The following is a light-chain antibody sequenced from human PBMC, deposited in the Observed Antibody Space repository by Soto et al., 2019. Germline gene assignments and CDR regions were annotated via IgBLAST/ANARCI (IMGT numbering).Light chain of an antibody. Sequence: DIQMTQSPSSLSASVGDRVTITCQASQNINNYLNWYQQKPGRAPKLLIYDASNLEAGGPSRFRGSGSGTDFTFSIRRLQPEDSATYYCQQYENLPTFGQGTRLEIK. V-gene: IGKV1-33*01. J-gene: IGKJ5*01. CDR1: QNINNY. CDR3: QQYENLPT. CDR2: DAS.